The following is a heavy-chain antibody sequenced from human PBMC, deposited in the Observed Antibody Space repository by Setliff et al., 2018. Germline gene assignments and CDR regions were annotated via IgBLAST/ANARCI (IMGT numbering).Heavy chain of an antibody. CDR1: GGTFSSYA. V-gene: IGHV1-69*06. CDR2: IIPIFGTA. Sequence: ASVKVSCKASGGTFSSYAISWVRQAPGQGLEWMGRIIPIFGTANYAQKFQGRVTITADKSTSTAHMELSSLRSEDTAVYYCARGRDFWSGYLVYWGQGTLVTVSS. D-gene: IGHD3-3*01. CDR3: ARGRDFWSGYLVY. J-gene: IGHJ4*02.